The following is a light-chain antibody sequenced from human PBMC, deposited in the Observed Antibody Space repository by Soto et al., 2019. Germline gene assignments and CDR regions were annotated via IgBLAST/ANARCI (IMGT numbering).Light chain of an antibody. CDR1: SSNIGNNY. J-gene: IGLJ2*01. V-gene: IGLV1-51*01. Sequence: SVLPQSPSVSAAPGQKVTISCSGSSSNIGNNYVSWYQQLPGTAPKLLIYDNNKRPSGIPDRFSGSKSGTSGTLDITGLQTGDEADYYCATWDGSLPGEVFGGGTKLTVL. CDR3: ATWDGSLPGEV. CDR2: DNN.